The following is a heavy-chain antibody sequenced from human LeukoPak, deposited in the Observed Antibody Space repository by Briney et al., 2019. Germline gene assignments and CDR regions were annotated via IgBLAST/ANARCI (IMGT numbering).Heavy chain of an antibody. J-gene: IGHJ4*02. Sequence: SETLSLTCAVYGGSFSGYYWSWIRQPPGKGLEWIGEINHSGSTNYNPSLKSRVTISVDTSKNQFSLKLSSVTAADTAVYYCARHRGATRFDYWGQGTLVTVSS. D-gene: IGHD1-26*01. CDR2: INHSGST. CDR1: GGSFSGYY. CDR3: ARHRGATRFDY. V-gene: IGHV4-34*01.